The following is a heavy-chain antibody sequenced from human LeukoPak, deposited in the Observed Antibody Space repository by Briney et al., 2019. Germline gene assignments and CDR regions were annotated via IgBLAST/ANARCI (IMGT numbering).Heavy chain of an antibody. V-gene: IGHV3-33*01. J-gene: IGHJ4*02. Sequence: GGSLRLSCAASGFTYSSYGMHWVRQAPGKGLEWVAVIWYDGSNKYYADSVKGRFTISRDNSKNTLYLQMNSLRAEDTAVHYCARGSRGSGWYIGYWGQGTLVTVSS. CDR2: IWYDGSNK. D-gene: IGHD6-19*01. CDR1: GFTYSSYG. CDR3: ARGSRGSGWYIGY.